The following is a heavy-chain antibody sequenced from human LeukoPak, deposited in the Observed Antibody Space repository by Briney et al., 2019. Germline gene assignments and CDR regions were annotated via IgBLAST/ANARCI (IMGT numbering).Heavy chain of an antibody. Sequence: SETLSLTCTVSGGSISSSSYYWGWIRQPPGKGLEWIGSIYYSGSTYYNPSLKSRVTISVDTSKNQFSLKLSSVTAADTAVYYCARVLLFVGPAAVDPWGQGTLVTVSS. CDR3: ARVLLFVGPAAVDP. V-gene: IGHV4-39*07. D-gene: IGHD2-2*01. CDR2: IYYSGST. J-gene: IGHJ5*02. CDR1: GGSISSSSYY.